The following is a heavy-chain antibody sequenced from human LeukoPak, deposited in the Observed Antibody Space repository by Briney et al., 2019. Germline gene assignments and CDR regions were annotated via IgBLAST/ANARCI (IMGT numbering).Heavy chain of an antibody. J-gene: IGHJ5*02. CDR1: GYTFTIYV. CDR2: ISDYNGNT. CDR3: ARGDADTATNWFDP. V-gene: IGHV1-18*01. Sequence: ASVKVSCKASGYTFTIYVISWVRQAPGQGLGWMGWISDYNGNTNYAQKLQGRVTMTTDTSASTAYMELRSLRSDDTAVYYCARGDADTATNWFDPWGQGTLVTVSS. D-gene: IGHD5-18*01.